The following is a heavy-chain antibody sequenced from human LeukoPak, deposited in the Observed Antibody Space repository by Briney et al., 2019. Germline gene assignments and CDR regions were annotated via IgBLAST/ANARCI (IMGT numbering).Heavy chain of an antibody. J-gene: IGHJ4*02. CDR1: GGSITSSNYY. Sequence: SETLSLTCTVSGGSITSSNYYWGWIRQPPGKGLEWVGSVSYSGSTYYNPSLKRRVTIPEDTSKNQFSLKLSSVTAADTAVYYCARRTMNNFDYWGQGSLVTVSS. CDR2: VSYSGST. V-gene: IGHV4-39*01. CDR3: ARRTMNNFDY. D-gene: IGHD1-1*01.